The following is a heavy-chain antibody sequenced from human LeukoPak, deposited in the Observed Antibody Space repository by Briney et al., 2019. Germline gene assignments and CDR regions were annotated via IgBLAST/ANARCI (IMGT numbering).Heavy chain of an antibody. J-gene: IGHJ4*02. Sequence: GGSLRLSCAASGFTVSSNYMSWVRQAPGKGLEWVSVIYSGGSTYYADSVKGRFTISRDNSKNTLYLQMNSLRAEDTAVYYCARVLFYGYYDSSGQEDDYWGQGTLVTVSS. CDR3: ARVLFYGYYDSSGQEDDY. V-gene: IGHV3-66*01. CDR1: GFTVSSNY. D-gene: IGHD3-22*01. CDR2: IYSGGST.